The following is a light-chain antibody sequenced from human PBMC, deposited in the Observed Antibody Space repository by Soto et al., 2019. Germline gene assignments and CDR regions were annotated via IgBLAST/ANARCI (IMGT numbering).Light chain of an antibody. CDR2: ETS. V-gene: IGKV1-39*01. Sequence: DIQMTQSPPSLSASVGYRVTITCRASQNVSSYLNWYQQKPGKAPNLLIYETSTLQSGVPSRFSGGGYGTDFTLSISSLPPEDFETYYCQQNYSTPRTFGQGTKVDI. CDR3: QQNYSTPRT. J-gene: IGKJ1*01. CDR1: QNVSSY.